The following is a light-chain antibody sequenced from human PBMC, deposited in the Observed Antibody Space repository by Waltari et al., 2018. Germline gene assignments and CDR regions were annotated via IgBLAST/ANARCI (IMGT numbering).Light chain of an antibody. Sequence: DIQMTQSPSSLSASVGDRVTITCQASQDSSNYLNWYQQKPGKAPKRLIYDASNLESGVPSMFSGSGSVTDFTFTISSLQPEDIATYYCQQYGNPIFGPGTKVDIK. V-gene: IGKV1-33*01. CDR1: QDSSNY. CDR2: DAS. J-gene: IGKJ3*01. CDR3: QQYGNPI.